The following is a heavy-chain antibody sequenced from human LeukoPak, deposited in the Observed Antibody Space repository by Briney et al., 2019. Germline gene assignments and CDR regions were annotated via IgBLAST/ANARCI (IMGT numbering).Heavy chain of an antibody. J-gene: IGHJ4*02. Sequence: PGGSLRLSCAASGFTFSSYSMNWVRQAPGKGLEWVSYIISSSSTIYYADSVKGRFTISRDNAKDSLYLQMNSLRAEDTAVYYCARGPDSSSWYSWGQGTLVTVSS. CDR2: IISSSSTI. V-gene: IGHV3-48*01. D-gene: IGHD6-13*01. CDR1: GFTFSSYS. CDR3: ARGPDSSSWYS.